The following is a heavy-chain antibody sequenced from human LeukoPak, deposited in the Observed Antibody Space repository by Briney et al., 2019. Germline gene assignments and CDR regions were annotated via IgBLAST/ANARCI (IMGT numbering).Heavy chain of an antibody. Sequence: GGSLRLSCAASGFTFSTHAMNCVRQAPGKGLEWVSVISSRGGGTYYADSVKSRFTISRDNSKNTLYLQMSSLRVEDTAVYYCARDWGSGWYFDYWGQGTLVTVSS. CDR3: ARDWGSGWYFDY. D-gene: IGHD6-19*01. CDR2: ISSRGGGT. V-gene: IGHV3-23*01. CDR1: GFTFSTHA. J-gene: IGHJ4*02.